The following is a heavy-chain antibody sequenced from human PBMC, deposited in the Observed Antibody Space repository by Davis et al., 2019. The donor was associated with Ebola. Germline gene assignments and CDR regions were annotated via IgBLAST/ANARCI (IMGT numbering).Heavy chain of an antibody. CDR1: GFTFSSYA. J-gene: IGHJ4*02. D-gene: IGHD1-26*01. V-gene: IGHV3-30-3*01. Sequence: PGGSLRLSCAASGFTFSSYAMHWVRQAPGKGLEWVAVISYDGSNKYYADSVKGRFTISRDNSKNTLYLQMNSLRAEDTAVYYCAKGLVGATHFDYWGQGTLVTVSS. CDR3: AKGLVGATHFDY. CDR2: ISYDGSNK.